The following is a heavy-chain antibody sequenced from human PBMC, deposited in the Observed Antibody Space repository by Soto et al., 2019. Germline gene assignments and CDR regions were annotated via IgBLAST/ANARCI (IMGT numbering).Heavy chain of an antibody. J-gene: IGHJ6*02. D-gene: IGHD3-3*01. Sequence: SETLSLTCTVSGGSISSYYWSWIRQPPGKGLKWIGYIYYSGSTNYNPSLKSRVTISVDTSKNPFSLKLSSVTAADTAVYYCATRATYYDFWSGFGSREKYYYYGMDVWGQGTTVTVSS. CDR1: GGSISSYY. V-gene: IGHV4-59*01. CDR2: IYYSGST. CDR3: ATRATYYDFWSGFGSREKYYYYGMDV.